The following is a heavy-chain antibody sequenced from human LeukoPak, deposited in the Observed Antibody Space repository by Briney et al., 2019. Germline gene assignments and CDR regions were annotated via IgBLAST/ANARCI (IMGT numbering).Heavy chain of an antibody. V-gene: IGHV1-46*01. CDR3: ASAPGPYGSGSYWPGGSYYYYGMDV. J-gene: IGHJ6*02. D-gene: IGHD3-10*01. CDR1: GYTFTSYY. Sequence: ASVKVSCKASGYTFTSYYMHWVRQAPGQGLEWMGIINPSGGSTSYAQKFQGRVTMTRDTSTSTVYMELSSLRSEDTAVYYCASAPGPYGSGSYWPGGSYYYYGMDVWGQGTTVTVSS. CDR2: INPSGGST.